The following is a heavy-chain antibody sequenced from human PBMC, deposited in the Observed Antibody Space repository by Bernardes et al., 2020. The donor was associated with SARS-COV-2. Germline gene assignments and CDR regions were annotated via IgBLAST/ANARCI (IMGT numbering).Heavy chain of an antibody. Sequence: WGSLRLSCAASGFTISSYSMNWVRQAPGKGLEWVSSISSSRSYIYYPDSVKGRFTISRDNAKNSLFLQMNSLSAEDTAVYYCARDAPGIAVADDPDAFDIWGQGTMVTVSS. J-gene: IGHJ3*02. CDR1: GFTISSYS. CDR2: ISSSRSYI. V-gene: IGHV3-21*01. D-gene: IGHD6-19*01. CDR3: ARDAPGIAVADDPDAFDI.